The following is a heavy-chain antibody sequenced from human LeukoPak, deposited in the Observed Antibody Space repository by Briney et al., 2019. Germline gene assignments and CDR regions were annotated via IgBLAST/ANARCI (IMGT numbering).Heavy chain of an antibody. CDR3: AKNSRSSGWYFDS. J-gene: IGHJ4*02. CDR2: ISGSGDNT. V-gene: IGHV3-23*01. D-gene: IGHD6-19*01. Sequence: GGSPRLSCAASGFTFSSYAMSWVRQAPGKGLEWVSTISGSGDNTYYADSVKGRFTISRDNSKNTLYLQMNSLRAEDTAVYYCAKNSRSSGWYFDSWGQGTLVTVSS. CDR1: GFTFSSYA.